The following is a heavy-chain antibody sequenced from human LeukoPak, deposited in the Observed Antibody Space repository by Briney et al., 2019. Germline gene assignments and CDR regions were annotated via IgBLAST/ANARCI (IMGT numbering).Heavy chain of an antibody. Sequence: SVKVSCKTSGGIFNSYAISWVRQAPGQGLGGLGGIIPIFETANYAQKFQGRVTISADESTSTAYMELSSLRSEDTAMYYCARGSQEVRGLFMTPYYYYDMHVWGKGTTVTVSS. CDR2: IIPIFETA. CDR3: ARGSQEVRGLFMTPYYYYDMHV. V-gene: IGHV1-69*13. D-gene: IGHD3-10*01. J-gene: IGHJ6*04. CDR1: GGIFNSYA.